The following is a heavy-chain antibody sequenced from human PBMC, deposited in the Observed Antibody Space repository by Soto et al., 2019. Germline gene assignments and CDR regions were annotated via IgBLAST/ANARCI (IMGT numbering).Heavy chain of an antibody. V-gene: IGHV3-21*01. D-gene: IGHD6-13*01. J-gene: IGHJ6*03. Sequence: PGGSLRLSCAASGFTFSSYSMNWVRQAPGKGLEWVSSISSSSSYIYYADSVKGRFTISRDNAKNSLYLQMNSLRAEDTAVYYCASDQSAAAGPYYYYMDVWGKGTTVTVSS. CDR3: ASDQSAAAGPYYYYMDV. CDR2: ISSSSSYI. CDR1: GFTFSSYS.